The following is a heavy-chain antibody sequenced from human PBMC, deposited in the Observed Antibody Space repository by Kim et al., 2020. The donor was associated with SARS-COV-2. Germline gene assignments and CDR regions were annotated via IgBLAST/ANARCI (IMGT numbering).Heavy chain of an antibody. V-gene: IGHV3-23*01. CDR3: ANGYSGRERFQY. D-gene: IGHD5-12*01. CDR1: GLTFSTYA. J-gene: IGHJ1*01. CDR2: ISGSGSR. Sequence: GGSLRLSCAASGLTFSTYAMSWVRQAAGKGLEWVASISGSGSRYNVDSVKGRFTISRDNSKNTVDLQLNSLRADDTAVYYCANGYSGRERFQYWGQSTVVAVSS.